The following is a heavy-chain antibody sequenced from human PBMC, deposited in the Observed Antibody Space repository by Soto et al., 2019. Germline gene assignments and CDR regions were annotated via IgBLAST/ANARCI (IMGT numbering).Heavy chain of an antibody. CDR2: IYYSGST. V-gene: IGHV4-61*01. J-gene: IGHJ6*02. Sequence: SETLSLTCTVSGGSVSSGSYYWSWIRQPPGKGLEWIGYIYYSGSTNYNPSLKSRVTISVDTSKNQFSLKLSSVTAADTAVYYCARDHCSGGSCYVGGMDVWGQGTTVTVSS. CDR3: ARDHCSGGSCYVGGMDV. CDR1: GGSVSSGSYY. D-gene: IGHD2-15*01.